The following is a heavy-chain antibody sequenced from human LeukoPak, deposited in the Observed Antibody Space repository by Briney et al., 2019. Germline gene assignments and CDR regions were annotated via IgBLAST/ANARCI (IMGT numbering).Heavy chain of an antibody. V-gene: IGHV1-18*01. D-gene: IGHD3-10*01. Sequence: GASVKVSCKASGYTFTSYGISWVRQAPGQGLEWMGWISAYNGNTNYAQKLQGRVTMATDTSTSTAYMELRSLRSDDTAVYYCARLRGGSGSYYTELWPSDYWGQGTLVTVSS. J-gene: IGHJ4*02. CDR2: ISAYNGNT. CDR1: GYTFTSYG. CDR3: ARLRGGSGSYYTELWPSDY.